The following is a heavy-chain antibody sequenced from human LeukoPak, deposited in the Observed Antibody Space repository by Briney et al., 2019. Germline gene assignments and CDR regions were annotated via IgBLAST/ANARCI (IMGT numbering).Heavy chain of an antibody. CDR3: AKDQALLLWFGELLSPLDY. CDR2: ISYDGSNK. J-gene: IGHJ4*02. V-gene: IGHV3-30*18. D-gene: IGHD3-10*01. Sequence: GGSLRLSCAVSGFTVDTNYMSWVRQAPGKGLEWVAVISYDGSNKYYADSVKGRFTISRDNSKNTLYLQMNSLRAEDTAVYYCAKDQALLLWFGELLSPLDYWGQGTLVTVSS. CDR1: GFTVDTNY.